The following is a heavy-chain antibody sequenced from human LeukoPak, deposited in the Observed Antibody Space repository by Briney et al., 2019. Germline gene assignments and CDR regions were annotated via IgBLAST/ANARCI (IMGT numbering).Heavy chain of an antibody. D-gene: IGHD2-2*01. CDR1: GGSFSGYY. CDR3: ARPPLYCSSTSCPHDAFDI. V-gene: IGHV4-34*01. Sequence: SETLSLTCAVYGGSFSGYYWNWIRQPPGKGLEWIGEINHSGSTNYNPSLKSRVTISVDTSKNQFSLRLSSVTAADTAVYYCARPPLYCSSTSCPHDAFDIWGQGTMVTVSS. J-gene: IGHJ3*02. CDR2: INHSGST.